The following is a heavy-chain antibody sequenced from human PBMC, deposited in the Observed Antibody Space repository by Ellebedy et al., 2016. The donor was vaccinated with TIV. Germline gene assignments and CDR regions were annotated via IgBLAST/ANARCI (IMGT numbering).Heavy chain of an antibody. D-gene: IGHD2-15*01. V-gene: IGHV3-30*03. CDR1: GFTFSSYG. CDR2: ISYDGSNK. CDR3: ARGGLGGSCYSEPFWYYGMDV. J-gene: IGHJ6*02. Sequence: GGSLRLXXAASGFTFSSYGMHWVRQAPGKGLEWVAVISYDGSNKYYADSVKGRFTISRDNSKNTLYLQMNSLRAEDTAVYYCARGGLGGSCYSEPFWYYGMDVWGQGTTVTVSS.